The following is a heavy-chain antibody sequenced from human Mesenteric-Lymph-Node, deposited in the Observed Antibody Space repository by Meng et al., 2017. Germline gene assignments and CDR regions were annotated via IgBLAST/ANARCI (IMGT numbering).Heavy chain of an antibody. D-gene: IGHD3-22*01. V-gene: IGHV4-38-2*02. CDR3: AREDDSSHYNRRNWFDP. J-gene: IGHJ5*02. Sequence: GSLRLSCTVPGSFISNGYYWGWIRQPPGPGLEWLGSVYYSGFSYYSPSHKSRLTISVDTSKNQFSLKLNSETAADTAVYYCAREDDSSHYNRRNWFDPWGQGTLVTVSS. CDR2: VYYSGFS. CDR1: GSFISNGYY.